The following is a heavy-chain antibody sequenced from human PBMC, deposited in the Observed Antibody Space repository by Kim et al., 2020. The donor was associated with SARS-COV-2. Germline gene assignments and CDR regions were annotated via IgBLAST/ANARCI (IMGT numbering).Heavy chain of an antibody. V-gene: IGHV4-39*01. J-gene: IGHJ4*02. D-gene: IGHD6-13*01. CDR2: IYYSGST. CDR3: ASVFGAMSAGTYFGDY. Sequence: SETLSLTCTVSGGSISSSSYYWGWIRQPPGKGLEWIGSIYYSGSTYYNPSLKSRVTISVDTSKNQFSLKLSSVTAADTAVYYCASVFGAMSAGTYFGDYWGQGTLVTVSS. CDR1: GGSISSSSYY.